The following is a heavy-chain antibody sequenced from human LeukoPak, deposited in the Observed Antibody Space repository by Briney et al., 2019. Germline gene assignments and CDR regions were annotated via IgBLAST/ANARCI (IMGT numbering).Heavy chain of an antibody. J-gene: IGHJ4*02. CDR2: ISSNGGST. V-gene: IGHV3-64*01. Sequence: GGSLRLSCAASGFTFSSYAMHWVRQAPGKGLEYVSAISSNGGSTYYANSVKGRFTISRDNSENTLYLQMGSLRAEDMAVYYCARSPVAAAGPYYFDYWGQGTLVTVSS. CDR3: ARSPVAAAGPYYFDY. D-gene: IGHD6-13*01. CDR1: GFTFSSYA.